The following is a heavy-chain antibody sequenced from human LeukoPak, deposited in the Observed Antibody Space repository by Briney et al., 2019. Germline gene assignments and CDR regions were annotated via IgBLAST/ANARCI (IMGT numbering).Heavy chain of an antibody. D-gene: IGHD6-13*01. J-gene: IGHJ6*02. Sequence: GGSLRLSCAASGFTFDDYGMSWVRQAPGKGLEWVSGINWNGGSTGYADSVKGRFTISRDNAKNSLYLQMNSLRAEDTALYYCAKARIAAAGYHYYGMDVWGQGTTVTVSS. V-gene: IGHV3-20*04. CDR2: INWNGGST. CDR1: GFTFDDYG. CDR3: AKARIAAAGYHYYGMDV.